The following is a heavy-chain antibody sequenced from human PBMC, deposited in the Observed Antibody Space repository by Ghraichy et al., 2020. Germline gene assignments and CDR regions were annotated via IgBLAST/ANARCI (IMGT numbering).Heavy chain of an antibody. V-gene: IGHV1-18*01. Sequence: ASVKVSCKASGYTFTSYGISWVRQAPGQGLEWMGWISAYNGNTNYAQKLQGRVTMTTDTSTSTAYMELRSLRSDDTAVYYCARDRDDAIFGVVIHDYWGQGTLVTVSS. CDR2: ISAYNGNT. D-gene: IGHD3-3*01. CDR1: GYTFTSYG. J-gene: IGHJ4*02. CDR3: ARDRDDAIFGVVIHDY.